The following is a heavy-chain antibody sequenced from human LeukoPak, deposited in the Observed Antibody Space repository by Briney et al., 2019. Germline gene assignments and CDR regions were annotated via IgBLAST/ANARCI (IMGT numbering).Heavy chain of an antibody. J-gene: IGHJ4*02. V-gene: IGHV3-23*01. CDR2: ISGSGGST. Sequence: GGSLRLSCAASGFTFSSYAMSWVRQAPGEGLEWVSAISGSGGSTYYADSVKGRFTISRDNSKNTLYLQMNSLRAEDTAVYYCAKAAGYCSSTSCYLLDYWGQGTLVTVSS. D-gene: IGHD2-2*01. CDR3: AKAAGYCSSTSCYLLDY. CDR1: GFTFSSYA.